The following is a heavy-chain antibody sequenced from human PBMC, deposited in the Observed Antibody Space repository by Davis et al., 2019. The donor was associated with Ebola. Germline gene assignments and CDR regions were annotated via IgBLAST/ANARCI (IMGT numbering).Heavy chain of an antibody. Sequence: AASVQVSCKASRYTFTGYYMHCVRQAPGQGLEWMGWINPNSGGTNYAQKFQGWVTMTRDTSISTAYMELSRLRSDDTAVYYCTRGGLLWFGELLQPVNGMDVWGQGTTVIVSS. V-gene: IGHV1-2*04. CDR2: INPNSGGT. D-gene: IGHD3-10*01. CDR1: RYTFTGYY. CDR3: TRGGLLWFGELLQPVNGMDV. J-gene: IGHJ6*02.